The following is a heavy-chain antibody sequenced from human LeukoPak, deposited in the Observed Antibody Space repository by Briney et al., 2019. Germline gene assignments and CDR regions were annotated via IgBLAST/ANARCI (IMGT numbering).Heavy chain of an antibody. CDR3: ARNRLRGYFDY. Sequence: PSETLSLTCAVYGGSFTDYSWSWIRQPPGKGLEWIGEINHIGTTKYKPSLNSRVTISIDTSKNQFSLKLSSVTAADTAVYYCARNRLRGYFDYWGQGTLVTVSS. V-gene: IGHV4-34*01. CDR2: INHIGTT. D-gene: IGHD4-17*01. CDR1: GGSFTDYS. J-gene: IGHJ4*02.